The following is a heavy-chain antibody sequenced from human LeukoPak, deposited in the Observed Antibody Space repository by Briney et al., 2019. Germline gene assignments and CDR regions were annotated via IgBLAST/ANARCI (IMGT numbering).Heavy chain of an antibody. CDR3: ARPGLKAPYYYYMDV. J-gene: IGHJ6*03. D-gene: IGHD3-16*01. CDR2: IYYSGST. V-gene: IGHV4-39*01. Sequence: PSETLSPTCTVSGGSISSSSYYWGWIRQPPGKGLEWIGSIYYSGSTYYNPSLKSRVTISVDTSKNQFSLKLSSVTAADTAVYYCARPGLKAPYYYYMDVWGKGTTVTVSS. CDR1: GGSISSSSYY.